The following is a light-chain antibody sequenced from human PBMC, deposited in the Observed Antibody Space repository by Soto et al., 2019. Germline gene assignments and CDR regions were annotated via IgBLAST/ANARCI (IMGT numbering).Light chain of an antibody. CDR2: GNS. J-gene: IGLJ2*01. Sequence: PSVSGAPGQRVTISCTGSSSNIGAGYDVHWYQQLPGTAPKLLIYGNSNRPSGVPDRFSGSKSGTSASLAITGLQAEDEADYYCQSYDSSLSASVVFGGGTKLTVL. V-gene: IGLV1-40*01. CDR3: QSYDSSLSASVV. CDR1: SSNIGAGYD.